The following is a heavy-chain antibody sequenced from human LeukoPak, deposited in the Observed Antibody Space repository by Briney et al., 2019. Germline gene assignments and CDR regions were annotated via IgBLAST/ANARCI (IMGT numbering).Heavy chain of an antibody. CDR2: INPSGGST. CDR1: GYTFTSYY. CDR3: ARDEQFAYDAFDI. V-gene: IGHV1-46*01. D-gene: IGHD6-6*01. J-gene: IGHJ3*02. Sequence: ASVKVSCKASGYTFTSYYMHWVRQAPGQGLEWMGIINPSGGSTSYAQKFQGRVSMTRDTSTSTVYMELSSLRSEDTAVYYCARDEQFAYDAFDIWGQGTMVTVSS.